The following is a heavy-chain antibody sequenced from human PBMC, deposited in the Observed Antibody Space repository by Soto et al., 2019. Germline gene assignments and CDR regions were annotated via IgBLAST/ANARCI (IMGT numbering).Heavy chain of an antibody. CDR3: ARGDGYDSFDY. V-gene: IGHV4-30-2*06. CDR1: GASISYGGFS. D-gene: IGHD5-12*01. CDR2: ISHLENT. J-gene: IGHJ4*02. Sequence: SETLSLTCTVSGASISYGGFSWSWIRQSPGKGLEWIGYISHLENTYLHPSFKSRLTMSIDRTRNQFSLKLSSVTAADMAVYYCARGDGYDSFDYWGQGVLVTVS.